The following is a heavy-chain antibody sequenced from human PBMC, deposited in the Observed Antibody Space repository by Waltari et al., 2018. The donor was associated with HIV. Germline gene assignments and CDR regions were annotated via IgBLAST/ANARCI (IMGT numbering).Heavy chain of an antibody. Sequence: EVQLVDSGGGLVQPGGSLSLSCAASGFTFSRYTMNWVRQAPGKGLEWVSYISSSGSTIYYADSVRGRFTISRDNAKNSLYLQLNSLRAEDTAVYYCARDYSGTYADFDYWGQGTLVTVSS. CDR2: ISSSGSTI. J-gene: IGHJ4*02. V-gene: IGHV3-48*01. CDR3: ARDYSGTYADFDY. CDR1: GFTFSRYT. D-gene: IGHD1-26*01.